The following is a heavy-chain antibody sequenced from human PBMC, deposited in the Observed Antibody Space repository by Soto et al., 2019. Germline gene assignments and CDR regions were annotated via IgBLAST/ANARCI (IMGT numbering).Heavy chain of an antibody. CDR3: AQRAAYDISTGYYPFDY. J-gene: IGHJ4*02. CDR2: IYCDDGK. Sequence: QITLKQSGPTLVKPTQTLTRTCTFSGFSLSPSGVGVAWIRQPPGKALEWLALIYCDDGKRYSPSLKTRLNMTKDTIKSQVVLTLTNLEPVDTATYYCAQRAAYDISTGYYPFDYWGQGSLVTLSS. V-gene: IGHV2-5*02. D-gene: IGHD3-9*01. CDR1: GFSLSPSGVG.